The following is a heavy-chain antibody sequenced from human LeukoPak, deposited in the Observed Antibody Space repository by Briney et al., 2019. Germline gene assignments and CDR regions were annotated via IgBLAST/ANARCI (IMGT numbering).Heavy chain of an antibody. J-gene: IGHJ4*01. D-gene: IGHD2-8*01. V-gene: IGHV4-34*01. CDR3: AKGLFFTKVAHFDY. CDR1: GGSFSGYY. CDR2: INHSGST. Sequence: SETLSLTCAVYGGSFSGYYWSWIRQPPGKGLEWIGEINHSGSTNYNPSLKSRVTISVDTSKNQFSLKLSSVTAADTAVYYCAKGLFFTKVAHFDYLGQGTPVNVSS.